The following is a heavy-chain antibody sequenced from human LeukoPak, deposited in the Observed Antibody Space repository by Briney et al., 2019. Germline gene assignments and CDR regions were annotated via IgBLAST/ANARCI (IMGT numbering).Heavy chain of an antibody. CDR2: IHHRAGA. Sequence: SETLSLTCAVYGGSFTDYYWSWIRHLPGKGLEWIGEIHHRAGANYNPSLWGRVTISADTSKNQFSLHLTSVTAADTATFYCARGPVRDDGLTGISYYFGLDVWGHGTTVTV. CDR1: GGSFTDYY. V-gene: IGHV4-34*01. J-gene: IGHJ6*02. CDR3: ARGPVRDDGLTGISYYFGLDV. D-gene: IGHD2-21*02.